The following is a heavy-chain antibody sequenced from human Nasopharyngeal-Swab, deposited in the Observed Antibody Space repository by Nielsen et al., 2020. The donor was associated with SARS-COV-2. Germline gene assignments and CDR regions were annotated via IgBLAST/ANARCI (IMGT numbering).Heavy chain of an antibody. J-gene: IGHJ3*02. CDR3: AREVPYSGHDDAFDI. V-gene: IGHV3-48*03. D-gene: IGHD5-12*01. CDR2: ISTTTATI. Sequence: GESLKISCAASGLGFSNYEMNWVRQAPGKGLEWISYISTTTATIYYADSVKGRFTISRDNAKNSQYLQMNSLRAEDTAVYYCAREVPYSGHDDAFDIWGQGTMVTVSA. CDR1: GLGFSNYE.